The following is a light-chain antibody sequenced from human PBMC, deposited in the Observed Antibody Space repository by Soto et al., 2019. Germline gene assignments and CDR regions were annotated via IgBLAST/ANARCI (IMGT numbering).Light chain of an antibody. CDR2: DAS. Sequence: DIRMTQSPSTLSASVGDRVTITCRASQRISNWLAWYQQQPGKAPKLLIYDASSLERGVPSRFSGRGSGTEFTLTISSLQPADLATYYCQKYNTYSPTFGQGTKVEIK. V-gene: IGKV1-5*01. CDR3: QKYNTYSPT. J-gene: IGKJ1*01. CDR1: QRISNW.